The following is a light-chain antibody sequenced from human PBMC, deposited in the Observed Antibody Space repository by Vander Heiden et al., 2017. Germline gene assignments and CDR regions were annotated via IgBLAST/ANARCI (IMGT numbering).Light chain of an antibody. J-gene: IGLJ2*01. Sequence: SYVLTQPPSVSVAPGQTARITCGGNTLGSKGVHWYQQKPGQAPMLVVYDDSDRPSGIPERFSGSNSGNTATLTISRVEAGDEADYYCQVWDSNSDHPIFGGGTKLTVL. V-gene: IGLV3-21*02. CDR2: DDS. CDR1: TLGSKG. CDR3: QVWDSNSDHPI.